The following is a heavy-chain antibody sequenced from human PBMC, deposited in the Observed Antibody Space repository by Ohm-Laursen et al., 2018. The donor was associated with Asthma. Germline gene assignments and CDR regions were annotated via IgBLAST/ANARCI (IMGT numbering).Heavy chain of an antibody. J-gene: IGHJ4*02. V-gene: IGHV3-30*18. CDR1: GYTFSRYS. CDR2: ISYDGSNK. Sequence: SLRLSCTASGYTFSRYSIHWVRQIPGKGLEWVAVISYDGSNKYYADSVKGRFTISRDNSKNTLYLQMNSLRAEDTAVYYCAKDWGSLQRYPGAIDYWGQGTLVTVSS. D-gene: IGHD3-16*01. CDR3: AKDWGSLQRYPGAIDY.